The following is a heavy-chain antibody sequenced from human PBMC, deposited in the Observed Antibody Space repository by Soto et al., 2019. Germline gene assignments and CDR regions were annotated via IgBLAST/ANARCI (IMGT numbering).Heavy chain of an antibody. D-gene: IGHD3-3*01. CDR1: GFTLSSYA. CDR3: ARGPTIFGVGVDAFDI. J-gene: IGHJ3*02. V-gene: IGHV3-23*01. Sequence: EVQMLESGGGLVQPGGSLRLSCAASGFTLSSYALSWVAQAQGKGLGWVSGISGSGDFTFDADSVRGRFTISRDNSMNTLYLQMNSLRVEDTAVYYCARGPTIFGVGVDAFDIWGQGTMATVSS. CDR2: ISGSGDFT.